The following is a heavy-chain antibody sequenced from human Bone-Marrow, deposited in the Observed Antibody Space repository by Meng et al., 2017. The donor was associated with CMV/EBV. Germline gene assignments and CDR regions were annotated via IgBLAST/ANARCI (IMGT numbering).Heavy chain of an antibody. CDR1: GFTFSDYS. D-gene: IGHD2-21*01. CDR2: ISSSGSTM. V-gene: IGHV3-11*01. CDR3: ARDLLHCGGDCYTPRNWFDP. J-gene: IGHJ5*02. Sequence: GESLKISCADSGFTFSDYSISWIRQAPGKGLEWVSYISSSGSTMYYADSVKGRFTISRDNAKNSLYLQMNSLRAEDTAVYYCARDLLHCGGDCYTPRNWFDPWGQGPLVTVSS.